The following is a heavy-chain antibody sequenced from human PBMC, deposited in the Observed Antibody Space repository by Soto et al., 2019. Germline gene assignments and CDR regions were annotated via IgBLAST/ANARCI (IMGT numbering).Heavy chain of an antibody. Sequence: GGSLRLSCAASGFTFSSYSMNWVRQAPGKGLEWVPSISSSSSYIYYADSVKGRFTISRDNAKNSLYLQMNSLRAEDTAVYYCARGPYSSSWYDAFDIWGQGTMVTVSS. CDR2: ISSSSSYI. CDR3: ARGPYSSSWYDAFDI. CDR1: GFTFSSYS. D-gene: IGHD6-13*01. J-gene: IGHJ3*02. V-gene: IGHV3-21*01.